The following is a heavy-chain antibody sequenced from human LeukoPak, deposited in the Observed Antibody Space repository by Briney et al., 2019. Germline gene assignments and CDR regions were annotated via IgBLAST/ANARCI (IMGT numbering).Heavy chain of an antibody. V-gene: IGHV1-18*01. D-gene: IGHD1-26*01. J-gene: IGHJ4*02. CDR1: GYTFTSYG. CDR3: AIDESYVVGATMVDY. Sequence: GASVKVSCKXSGYTFTSYGISWVRQSPGQGLEWMGWISAYNGNTNYAQKLQGRVTMTTDTSTSTAYMELRSLRSDDTAVYYCAIDESYVVGATMVDYWGQGTLVTVSS. CDR2: ISAYNGNT.